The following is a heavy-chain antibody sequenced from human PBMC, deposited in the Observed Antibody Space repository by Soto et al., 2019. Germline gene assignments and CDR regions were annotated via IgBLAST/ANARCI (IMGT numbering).Heavy chain of an antibody. J-gene: IGHJ4*02. CDR1: GVTFSSDA. D-gene: IGHD5-12*01. CDR2: MSYDGSNK. Sequence: PGRSLRLSCAAAGVTFSSDAMHWVRQAPGKGLEWVAVMSYDGSNKFDADPVKGRCTISRDKSKNMLYLQMTRPREDDTSVYSCATEMATIVSFDYWGQGPQVTVSS. V-gene: IGHV3-30*04. CDR3: ATEMATIVSFDY.